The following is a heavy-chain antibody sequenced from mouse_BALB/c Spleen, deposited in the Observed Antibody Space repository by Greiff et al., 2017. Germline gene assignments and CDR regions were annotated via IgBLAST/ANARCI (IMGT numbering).Heavy chain of an antibody. Sequence: VHVKQSGTVLARPGASVKMSCKASGYSFTSYWMHWAKQRPGQGLEWIGAIYPGNSDTSYNQKFKGKAKLTAVTSASTAYMELSSLTNEDSAVYYCTGIYYDAYWGQGTLVTVSA. V-gene: IGHV1-5*01. CDR2: IYPGNSDT. J-gene: IGHJ3*01. CDR1: GYSFTSYW. CDR3: TGIYYDAY. D-gene: IGHD2-4*01.